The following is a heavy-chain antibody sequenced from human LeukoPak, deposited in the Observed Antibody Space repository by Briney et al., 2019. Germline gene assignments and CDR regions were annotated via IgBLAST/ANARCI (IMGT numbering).Heavy chain of an antibody. D-gene: IGHD5-18*01. CDR3: GRDRGYSYGFDAFDI. J-gene: IGHJ3*02. CDR1: GGSISSYY. CDR2: IYYSGST. Sequence: SETLSLTCTVSGGSISSYYWSWIRQPPGKGLEWIGYIYYSGSTNYNPSLKSRVTISVDTSKNQFSLKLRSVTAADEVGDYCGRDRGYSYGFDAFDIWGQGTMVTVSS. V-gene: IGHV4-59*01.